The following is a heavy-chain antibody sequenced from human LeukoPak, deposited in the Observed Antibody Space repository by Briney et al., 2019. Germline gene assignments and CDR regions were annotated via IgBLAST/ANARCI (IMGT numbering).Heavy chain of an antibody. CDR1: GGTFSSYA. CDR3: ARATTVTLFDY. Sequence: SVKVSCKASGGTFSSYAISWVRQAPGQGLEWMGRIIPILGIANYAQKFQGRVTITADKSTSTAYMELSSLRSEDTAAYYCARATTVTLFDYWGQGTLVTVSS. V-gene: IGHV1-69*04. CDR2: IIPILGIA. J-gene: IGHJ4*02. D-gene: IGHD4-17*01.